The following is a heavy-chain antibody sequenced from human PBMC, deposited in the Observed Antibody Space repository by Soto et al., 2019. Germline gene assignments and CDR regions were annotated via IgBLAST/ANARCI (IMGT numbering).Heavy chain of an antibody. CDR1: GGSISSSSYY. D-gene: IGHD6-6*01. CDR2: IYYSGST. J-gene: IGHJ5*02. Sequence: SETLSLTCTVSGGSISSSSYYWGWIRQPPGKGLEWIGSIYYSGSTYYNPSLKSRFTISVDTSKNQFSLKLSSVTAADTAVYYCARQIAAPLKFPGGQELDSINWFDPWGQGTLVTVSS. V-gene: IGHV4-39*01. CDR3: ARQIAAPLKFPGGQELDSINWFDP.